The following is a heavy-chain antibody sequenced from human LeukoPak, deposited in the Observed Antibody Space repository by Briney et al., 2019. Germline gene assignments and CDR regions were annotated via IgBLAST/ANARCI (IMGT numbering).Heavy chain of an antibody. CDR1: GGSINSY. D-gene: IGHD3-3*01. CDR2: ISGSGTI. V-gene: IGHV4-4*07. Sequence: SETLSLTCTVSGGSINSYWSWIRQPAGKGLEWIGRISGSGTITYNPALQSRLSISIDTSKNQFSLKLMSVTAADTAVYYCARSLFRFLEWSYRSYYYYYMDVWGKGTTVTVSS. J-gene: IGHJ6*03. CDR3: ARSLFRFLEWSYRSYYYYYMDV.